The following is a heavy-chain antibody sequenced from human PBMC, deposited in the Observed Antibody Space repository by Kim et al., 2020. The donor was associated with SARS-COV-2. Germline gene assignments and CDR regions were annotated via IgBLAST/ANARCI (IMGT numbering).Heavy chain of an antibody. CDR3: ARGRDYYGSGSCDY. V-gene: IGHV1-46*01. Sequence: EQKCQGRVTMTRDTSTSTVYMELSSLRSEDTAVYYCARGRDYYGSGSCDYWGQGTLVTVSS. J-gene: IGHJ4*02. D-gene: IGHD3-10*01.